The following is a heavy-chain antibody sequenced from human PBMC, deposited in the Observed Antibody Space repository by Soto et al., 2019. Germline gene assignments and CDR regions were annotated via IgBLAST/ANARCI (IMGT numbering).Heavy chain of an antibody. Sequence: HPGESLRPAWVASRLTFSSYAVKCVRQAPGRGLEWVSAISGSGGTTYYADSVKGRFTISRDNSKNTLFLQRNSLRAEDAAICFCANAPRAISTSFDSWGQGSLVTVSS. CDR2: ISGSGGTT. D-gene: IGHD3-22*01. V-gene: IGHV3-23*01. CDR1: RLTFSSYA. J-gene: IGHJ5*01. CDR3: ANAPRAISTSFDS.